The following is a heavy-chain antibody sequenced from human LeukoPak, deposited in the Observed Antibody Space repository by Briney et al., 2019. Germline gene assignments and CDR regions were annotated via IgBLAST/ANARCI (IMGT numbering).Heavy chain of an antibody. CDR2: ISSSSSYI. V-gene: IGHV3-21*01. Sequence: PGGSLRLSCAASGFTFSSYSMNWVRQAPGKGLEWVSFISSSSSYIYYADSVKGRFTISRDNAKNSLYLQMNSLRAEDTAVYYCARDLTYYYDSSGDYYYYGMDVWGQGTTVTVSS. D-gene: IGHD3-22*01. CDR1: GFTFSSYS. CDR3: ARDLTYYYDSSGDYYYYGMDV. J-gene: IGHJ6*02.